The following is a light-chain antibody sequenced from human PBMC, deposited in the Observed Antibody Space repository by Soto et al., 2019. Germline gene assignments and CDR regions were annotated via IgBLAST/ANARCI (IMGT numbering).Light chain of an antibody. V-gene: IGKV3-20*01. CDR2: DAS. CDR3: QQYGSSPYT. Sequence: EIVLTQSPGTLSLSPGERATLSCRASQSVGSSYLAWYQQKRGQPPRLLIYDASSRATGIPDRFSGSGYGTDLNLTISRLEPADFAMYSCQQYGSSPYTFGQGTKLDIK. CDR1: QSVGSSY. J-gene: IGKJ2*01.